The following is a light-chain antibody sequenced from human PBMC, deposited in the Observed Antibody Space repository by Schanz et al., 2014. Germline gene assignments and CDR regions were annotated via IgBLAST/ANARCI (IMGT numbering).Light chain of an antibody. V-gene: IGKV1-39*01. CDR1: QSITSF. J-gene: IGKJ4*01. CDR2: GAS. CDR3: QQYDSLPQLT. Sequence: DIQMTQSPSSLSASVGDRVTISCRASQSITSFLNWYQHKPGRAPKLLIFGASSLQSGVPSRFSGSGSGTDFTLTISSLQPEDFATYYCQQYDSLPQLTFGGGTKVEIK.